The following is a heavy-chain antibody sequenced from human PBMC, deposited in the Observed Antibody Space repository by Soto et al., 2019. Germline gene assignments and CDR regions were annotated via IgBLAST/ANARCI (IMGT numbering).Heavy chain of an antibody. D-gene: IGHD3-22*01. J-gene: IGHJ4*02. CDR3: VRDGLDYYDTERLYFDN. CDR1: GFNFITYS. Sequence: EVQLVESGGGPVRPGGYLKLSCAASGFNFITYSLSWVRQAPGKGLEWVASISSSAVNIDYADSVKGRFTIPRDNANNSLYLQMNSLRAEDTATYYCVRDGLDYYDTERLYFDNWGQGTLVTVSS. CDR2: ISSSAVNI. V-gene: IGHV3-21*01.